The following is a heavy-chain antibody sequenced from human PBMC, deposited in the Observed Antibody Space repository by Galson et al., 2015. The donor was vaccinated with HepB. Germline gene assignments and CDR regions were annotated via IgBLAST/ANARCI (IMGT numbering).Heavy chain of an antibody. CDR2: ISSSSSYI. CDR1: GFTFSSYS. V-gene: IGHV3-21*01. CDR3: ARVFGNYGMDV. D-gene: IGHD3-10*02. Sequence: SLRLSCAASGFTFSSYSMNWVRQAPGKGLEWVSSISSSSSYIYYADSVKGRFTISRDNAKNSLYLQMNSLRAEDTAVYYCARVFGNYGMDVWGQGTTVTVSS. J-gene: IGHJ6*02.